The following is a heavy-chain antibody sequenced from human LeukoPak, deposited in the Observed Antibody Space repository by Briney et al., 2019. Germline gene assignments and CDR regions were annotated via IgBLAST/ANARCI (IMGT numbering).Heavy chain of an antibody. CDR1: GGSFSDNY. CDR2: MNHSGIT. D-gene: IGHD4-23*01. CDR3: ARDWGGNSYYFDY. V-gene: IGHV4-34*01. J-gene: IGHJ4*02. Sequence: SETLSLTCAVYGGSFSDNYRSWIRQPPGKGLEWIGEMNHSGITNYNPSLNSRVTISVDTSKNQFSLKLSSVTAADTAVYYCARDWGGNSYYFDYWGQGTLVTVSS.